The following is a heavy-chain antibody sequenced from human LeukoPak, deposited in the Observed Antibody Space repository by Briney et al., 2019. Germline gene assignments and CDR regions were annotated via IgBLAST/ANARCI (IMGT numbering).Heavy chain of an antibody. J-gene: IGHJ5*02. CDR1: GGTFTSYD. D-gene: IGHD3/OR15-3a*01. CDR2: IIPIFGTA. V-gene: IGHV1-69*13. Sequence: SVKVSCKASGGTFTSYDISWVRQAPGQGLEWMGVIIPIFGTANYAQKFQGRVTITADESTSTAYMELSSLRSEDTAVYYCARDQAFRTGYYSEWYWFDPWGQGTLVTVSS. CDR3: ARDQAFRTGYYSEWYWFDP.